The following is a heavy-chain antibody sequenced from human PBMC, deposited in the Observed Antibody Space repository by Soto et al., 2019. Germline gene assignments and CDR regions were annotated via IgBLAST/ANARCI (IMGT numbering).Heavy chain of an antibody. J-gene: IGHJ4*02. CDR1: GGSISSYY. Sequence: SETLSLTCTVSGGSISSYYWSWIRQPPGKGLEWIGYIYYSGSTNYNPSLKSRVTISVDTSKNQFSLKLSSVTAADTAVYYCARDLRLDYWGQGTLVTVSS. D-gene: IGHD2-21*01. CDR2: IYYSGST. CDR3: ARDLRLDY. V-gene: IGHV4-59*01.